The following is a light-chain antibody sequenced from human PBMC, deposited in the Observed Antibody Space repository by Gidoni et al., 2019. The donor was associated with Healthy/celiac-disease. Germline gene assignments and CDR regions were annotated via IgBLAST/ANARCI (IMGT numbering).Light chain of an antibody. CDR3: QQLNSYPFT. CDR2: AAS. CDR1: QGISSY. V-gene: IGKV1-9*01. J-gene: IGKJ4*01. Sequence: DIQLTQSPSFLSASVGESVTTTCRASQGISSYLAWYQQKPGKAPKLLIYAASTLQSGVPSRFSGSGSGTEFTLTISSLQPEDFATYYCQQLNSYPFTFGGGTKVEIK.